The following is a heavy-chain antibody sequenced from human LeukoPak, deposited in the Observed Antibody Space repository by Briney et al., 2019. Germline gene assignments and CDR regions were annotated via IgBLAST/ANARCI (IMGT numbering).Heavy chain of an antibody. J-gene: IGHJ4*02. CDR3: ARERGAGPFDY. CDR1: GGSISSYY. V-gene: IGHV4-59*01. Sequence: PSETLSLTCTVSGGSISSYYWSWIRQPPGKGLEWIGYIYYSGSTNYNPSLKSRVTISVDTSKNQFSLKLSSVTAADTAVYYCARERGAGPFDYWGQGTLATVSS. D-gene: IGHD6-19*01. CDR2: IYYSGST.